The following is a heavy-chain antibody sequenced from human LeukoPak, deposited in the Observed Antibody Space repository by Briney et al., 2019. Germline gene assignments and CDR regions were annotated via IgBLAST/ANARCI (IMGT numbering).Heavy chain of an antibody. CDR3: ARGGGGYYGSGSYLIDH. CDR2: ISVYNGNT. CDR1: GYXFRNYG. V-gene: IGHV1-18*01. J-gene: IGHJ4*02. Sequence: GASVKVSCKASGYXFRNYGISWVRQAPGQGLEYMGWISVYNGNTNYAQRLQGRVTMTADTSTSTVYMELRSLRSDDTAVYYCARGGGGYYGSGSYLIDHWGQGTLVTVSS. D-gene: IGHD3-10*01.